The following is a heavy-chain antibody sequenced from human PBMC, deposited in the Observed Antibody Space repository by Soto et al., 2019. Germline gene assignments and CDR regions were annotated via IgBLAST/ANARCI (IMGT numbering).Heavy chain of an antibody. CDR3: ARDPSLGATSTADY. CDR2: ISDSAAST. D-gene: IGHD2-2*01. J-gene: IGHJ4*02. Sequence: GGSRRLSGAASGFTFTDYYISCIRQAPGKGLEWLAYISDSAASTYYANSVKGRFTISXXXAXXLXXLXKNXXRAXDTAVYYCARDPSLGATSTADYWGQGT. V-gene: IGHV3-11*01. CDR1: GFTFTDYY.